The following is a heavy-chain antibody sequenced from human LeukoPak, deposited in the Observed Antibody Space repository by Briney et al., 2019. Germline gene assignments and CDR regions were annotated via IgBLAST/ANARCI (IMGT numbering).Heavy chain of an antibody. CDR2: ISGSGGTT. D-gene: IGHD6-13*01. Sequence: GGSLRLSCAASGFTFSSYGMSWVRQAPRKGLEWVSAISGSGGTTYYADSVKGRFTISRDNAKNSLYLQMNSLRAEDTAVYYCAREDVAEYPDYWGQGTLVTASS. CDR1: GFTFSSYG. CDR3: AREDVAEYPDY. V-gene: IGHV3-23*01. J-gene: IGHJ4*02.